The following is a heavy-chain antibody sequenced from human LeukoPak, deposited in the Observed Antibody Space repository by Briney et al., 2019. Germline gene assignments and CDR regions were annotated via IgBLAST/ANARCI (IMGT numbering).Heavy chain of an antibody. CDR3: AKASGVPWADYAFDI. J-gene: IGHJ3*02. Sequence: GRSLRLSCAASGFTFSSYGMHWVRQAPGKGLEWVAVISYDGGNKYYADSVKGRFTISRDQSKNTLYLQMNSLRAEDTAVYYCAKASGVPWADYAFDIWGRGTMVTVSS. D-gene: IGHD3-10*01. CDR1: GFTFSSYG. V-gene: IGHV3-30*18. CDR2: ISYDGGNK.